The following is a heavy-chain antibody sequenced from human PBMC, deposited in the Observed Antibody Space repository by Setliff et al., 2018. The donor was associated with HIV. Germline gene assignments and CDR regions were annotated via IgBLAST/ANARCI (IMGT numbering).Heavy chain of an antibody. D-gene: IGHD7-27*01. CDR3: ARDETWGSLYYGLDV. V-gene: IGHV1-8*01. Sequence: ASVKVSCKASGYSFTSYDINWVRQATGQGLEWMGWMNPNSGDTDYAQKFQGRVTMTRNTSIGAAYMELSSLRSEDTAVYYCARDETWGSLYYGLDVWGQGTAVTVSS. J-gene: IGHJ6*02. CDR1: GYSFTSYD. CDR2: MNPNSGDT.